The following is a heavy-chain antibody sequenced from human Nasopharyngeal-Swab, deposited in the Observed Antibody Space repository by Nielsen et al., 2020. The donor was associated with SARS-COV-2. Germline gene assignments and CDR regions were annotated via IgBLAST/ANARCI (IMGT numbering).Heavy chain of an antibody. CDR3: AREEYYYDSSGNYYRAFDN. V-gene: IGHV4-59*11. J-gene: IGHJ4*02. CDR2: VSYSGIT. Sequence: GSLRLSCTVSGAFISGRHWSWIRQPPGKGLEWIGYVSYSGITNYNPSLSSRVTISADSSKNQFSLELGSVTAADTAVYYCAREEYYYDSSGNYYRAFDNWGQGTLVSVSS. CDR1: GAFISGRH. D-gene: IGHD3-22*01.